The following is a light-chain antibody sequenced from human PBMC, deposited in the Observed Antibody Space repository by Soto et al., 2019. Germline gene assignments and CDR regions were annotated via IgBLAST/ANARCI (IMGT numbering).Light chain of an antibody. CDR3: QQYETFSHT. CDR1: HSIRSY. CDR2: DAS. Sequence: DIHISESPSTLSASIGDRVIITCRASHSIRSYLAWYQQKPGEAPKLLIYDASDLSRGVPSRFSGSGSGTKFTLTISSLQPDDFATYYCQQYETFSHTFGQGTKVDIK. V-gene: IGKV1-5*01. J-gene: IGKJ1*01.